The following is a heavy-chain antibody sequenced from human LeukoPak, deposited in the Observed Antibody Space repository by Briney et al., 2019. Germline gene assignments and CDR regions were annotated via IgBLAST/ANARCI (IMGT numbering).Heavy chain of an antibody. CDR1: GGSISSYY. CDR3: ARVTKTYYYYMDV. CDR2: IYYSGST. J-gene: IGHJ6*03. D-gene: IGHD2-2*01. Sequence: PSETLSLTCTVSGGSISSYYWSWIRQPPGKGLEWIGYIYYSGSTNYNPSLKSRVTMSVDTSKNQFSLKLSSVTAADTAVYYCARVTKTYYYYMDVWGKGTTVTVSS. V-gene: IGHV4-59*01.